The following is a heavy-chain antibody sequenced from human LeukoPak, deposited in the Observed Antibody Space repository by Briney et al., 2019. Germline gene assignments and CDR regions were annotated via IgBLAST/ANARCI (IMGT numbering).Heavy chain of an antibody. CDR1: GYPFTSYD. Sequence: GASVKVSCKASGYPFTSYDINWVRQATGQGLEWMGWMNPNSGNTGYAQKFQGRVSMTRNTSISTAYMELSSLRSEGAAMYYCTIAYYDSSGYVFWGQGTLVIVSS. D-gene: IGHD3-22*01. V-gene: IGHV1-8*01. J-gene: IGHJ4*02. CDR3: TIAYYDSSGYVF. CDR2: MNPNSGNT.